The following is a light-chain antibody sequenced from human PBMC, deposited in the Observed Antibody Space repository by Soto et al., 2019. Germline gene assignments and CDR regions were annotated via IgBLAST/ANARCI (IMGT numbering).Light chain of an antibody. CDR2: DAS. J-gene: IGKJ5*01. Sequence: EIWLTQSPSTLSLSPGERATLSCRASQSVSSYLAWYQQKPGQAPRLLIYDASNRATGIPARFSGSGSGTDFTLTISSLETEDFEVYYCQQRSNWRITFGQGTRL. CDR3: QQRSNWRIT. CDR1: QSVSSY. V-gene: IGKV3-11*01.